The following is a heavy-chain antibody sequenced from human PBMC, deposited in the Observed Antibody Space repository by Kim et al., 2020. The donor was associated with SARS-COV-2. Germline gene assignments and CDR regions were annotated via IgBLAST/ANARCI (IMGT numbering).Heavy chain of an antibody. CDR2: IYYSGST. Sequence: SETLSLTCTVSGGSISSYYWSWIRQPPGKGLEWIGYIYYSGSTNYNPSLKSRVTISVDTSENQFSLKLSSVTAADTAVYYCARHFGATIFGVVIQGVPGGMDVWGQGTTVTVSS. V-gene: IGHV4-59*08. CDR3: ARHFGATIFGVVIQGVPGGMDV. J-gene: IGHJ6*02. D-gene: IGHD3-3*01. CDR1: GGSISSYY.